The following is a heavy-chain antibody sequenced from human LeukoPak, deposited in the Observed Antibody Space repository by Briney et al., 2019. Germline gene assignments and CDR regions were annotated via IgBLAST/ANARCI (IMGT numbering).Heavy chain of an antibody. CDR1: GFTFSSYW. CDR2: IKQDGSEK. CDR3: ARDCYDSSGYSGAFDI. J-gene: IGHJ3*02. Sequence: GGSLRLSCAASGFTFSSYWMSWVRQAPGKGLEWVANIKQDGSEKYYVDSVKGRFTISRDNAKNSLYLQMNSLRAEDTAVYYCARDCYDSSGYSGAFDIWGQGTMVTVSS. V-gene: IGHV3-7*01. D-gene: IGHD3-22*01.